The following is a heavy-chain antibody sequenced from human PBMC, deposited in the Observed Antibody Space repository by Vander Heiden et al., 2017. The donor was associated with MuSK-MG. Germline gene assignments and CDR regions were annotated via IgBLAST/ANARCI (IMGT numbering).Heavy chain of an antibody. CDR3: TTDLESRGYWGAF. CDR2: SKRKAYGVIN. J-gene: IGHJ3*01. D-gene: IGHD3-22*01. CDR1: AFTFGDYT. Sequence: EVQLVDSGGGLIQPGRSLRLSCTASAFTFGDYTLSWFRQAPGKGLEWVAFSKRKAYGVINEYAAAGKGRFTISRDDSKSIAYLQMNRLNNADTAVYYCTTDLESRGYWGAF. V-gene: IGHV3-49*03.